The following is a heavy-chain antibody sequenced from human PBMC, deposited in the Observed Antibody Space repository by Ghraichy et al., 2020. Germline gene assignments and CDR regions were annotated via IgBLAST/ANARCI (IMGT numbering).Heavy chain of an antibody. CDR2: IKTDGSTT. J-gene: IGHJ4*02. V-gene: IGHV3-74*01. D-gene: IGHD3-10*01. CDR3: STSPRADRGNY. Sequence: WGSLRLSCAASGLTFSSYWMHWVRQAPGKGLEWVSHIKTDGSTTNYADSVRGRFTISRDNAKNTLYLQMNSLRADDTAVYYCSTSPRADRGNYWGQGTLVTVSS. CDR1: GLTFSSYW.